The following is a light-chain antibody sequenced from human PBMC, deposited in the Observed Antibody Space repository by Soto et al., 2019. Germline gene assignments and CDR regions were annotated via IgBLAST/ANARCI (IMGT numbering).Light chain of an antibody. CDR2: GAS. J-gene: IGKJ2*01. Sequence: EIVMTHSPATLSVSPGERATLSCRASQSVSSNLAWYQQRPGQPPRLLIYGASTRATGIPARFSGSGSGTEFTLTISSLQSEDFAVYYCQEYNKWPPMYTFGQGTKLEIK. V-gene: IGKV3-15*01. CDR1: QSVSSN. CDR3: QEYNKWPPMYT.